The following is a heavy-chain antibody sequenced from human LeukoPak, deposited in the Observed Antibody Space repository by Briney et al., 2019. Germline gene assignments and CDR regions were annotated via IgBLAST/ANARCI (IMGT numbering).Heavy chain of an antibody. CDR1: GGSINIGGFY. D-gene: IGHD2-8*02. V-gene: IGHV4-31*03. CDR2: IYYSGST. CDR3: ARTPTYWPDY. J-gene: IGHJ4*02. Sequence: SQTLSLTCTVSGGSINIGGFYWSWIRQHPGKGLEWIGYIYYSGSTYYNPSLKSRVTISVDTSKNQFSLKLSSVTAADTAVYYCARTPTYWPDYWGQGTLVTVSS.